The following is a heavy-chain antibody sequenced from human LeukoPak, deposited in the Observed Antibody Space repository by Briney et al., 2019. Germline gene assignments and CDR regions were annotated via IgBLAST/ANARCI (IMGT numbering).Heavy chain of an antibody. CDR2: IIPILGIA. D-gene: IGHD5-24*01. Sequence: GASVTVSCKASGGTFSSYAISWVRQAPGQGLEWMGRIIPILGIANYAQKFQGRVTITADKSTSTAYMELSSLRSEDTAVYYCARVEMATIYFDYWGQGTLVTVSS. CDR3: ARVEMATIYFDY. CDR1: GGTFSSYA. J-gene: IGHJ4*02. V-gene: IGHV1-69*04.